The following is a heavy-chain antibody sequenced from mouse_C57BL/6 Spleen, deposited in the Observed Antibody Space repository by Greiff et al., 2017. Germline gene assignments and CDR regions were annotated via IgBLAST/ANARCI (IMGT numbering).Heavy chain of an antibody. D-gene: IGHD1-1*01. Sequence: EVQLQQSGPELVKPGASVKMSCKASGYTFTDYNMHWVKQSHGKSLEWIGYINPNNGGTSYNQKFKGKATLTVNKSSSTAYMEVRSLTSEDSAVYYCARNYGSSPRWYFDVWGTGTTVTVSS. CDR2: INPNNGGT. CDR3: ARNYGSSPRWYFDV. J-gene: IGHJ1*03. CDR1: GYTFTDYN. V-gene: IGHV1-22*01.